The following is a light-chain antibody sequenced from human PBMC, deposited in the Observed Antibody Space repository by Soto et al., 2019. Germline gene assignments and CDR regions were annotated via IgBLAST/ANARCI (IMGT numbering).Light chain of an antibody. CDR1: RDISKN. V-gene: IGKV1-33*01. J-gene: IGKJ4*01. CDR2: DAS. CDR3: QQYQSLPLT. Sequence: DLQMTQSPPSLCASVGDRVTIACQASRDISKNLNWYQVKPGKAPRLLIFDASDLEAGVPARFSGSGSGTHFSFTISSLQPEDIATYYCQQYQSLPLTFGGGTRVEIQ.